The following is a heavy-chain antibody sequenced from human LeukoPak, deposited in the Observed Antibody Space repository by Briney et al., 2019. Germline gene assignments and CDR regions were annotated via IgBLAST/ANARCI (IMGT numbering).Heavy chain of an antibody. V-gene: IGHV3-23*01. D-gene: IGHD3-10*01. J-gene: IGHJ4*02. CDR3: AKGRYDYGSGSYLSDY. Sequence: GGSLRLSCAASGFTFTNYAMSWVRQAPGPGLEWVSGISGSGGSTNYADSVKGRFTISRDNSKNTLYLQMNSLRPEDTGVYYCAKGRYDYGSGSYLSDYWGQGTLVTVSS. CDR1: GFTFTNYA. CDR2: ISGSGGST.